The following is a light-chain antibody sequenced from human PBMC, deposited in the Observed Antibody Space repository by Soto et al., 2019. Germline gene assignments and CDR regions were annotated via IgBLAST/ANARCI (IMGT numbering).Light chain of an antibody. CDR2: LTS. CDR1: QAVNTR. Sequence: EIVLTQSPATLSSCPGDRVTLSCRASQAVNTRLAWYQHKPGQAPRLLIYLTSNRAAGIPARFSGSGSETDFTLTISDVEPEDFAVYYCHQRQSWPRTFGQGAKVDI. J-gene: IGKJ1*01. V-gene: IGKV3-11*01. CDR3: HQRQSWPRT.